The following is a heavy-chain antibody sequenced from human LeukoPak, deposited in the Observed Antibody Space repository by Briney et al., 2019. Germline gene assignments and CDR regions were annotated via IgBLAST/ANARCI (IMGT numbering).Heavy chain of an antibody. Sequence: GGSLRLSCAASGFTFSSYAMNWVRQAPGKGLEWVSGISGSGGSTYYADSVKGRFTISRDNSKNTLYLQMNSLRAEDTAVYYCAKEGAFWSGYYKDYWGQGTLVTVSS. J-gene: IGHJ4*02. V-gene: IGHV3-23*01. CDR2: ISGSGGST. CDR3: AKEGAFWSGYYKDY. CDR1: GFTFSSYA. D-gene: IGHD3-3*01.